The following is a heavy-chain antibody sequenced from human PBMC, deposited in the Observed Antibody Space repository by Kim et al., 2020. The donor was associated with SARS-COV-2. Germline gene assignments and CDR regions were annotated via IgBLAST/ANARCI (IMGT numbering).Heavy chain of an antibody. V-gene: IGHV3-49*03. CDR3: TRAPPGTLLDY. D-gene: IGHD1-1*01. Sequence: GGSLRLSCTASGFTFGDYAMSWFRQAPGKGLEWVGFIRSKAYGGTTEYAASVKGRFTISRDDSKSIAYLQMNSLKTEDTAVYYCTRAPPGTLLDYWGQGTLVTVSS. CDR1: GFTFGDYA. J-gene: IGHJ4*02. CDR2: IRSKAYGGTT.